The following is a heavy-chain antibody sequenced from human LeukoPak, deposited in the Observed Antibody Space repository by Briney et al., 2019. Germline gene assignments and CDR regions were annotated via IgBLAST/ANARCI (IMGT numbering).Heavy chain of an antibody. CDR1: GFTFSKVW. CDR2: IRSKTDGGTI. CDR3: TTDLSELDDSGYYAKYFHH. V-gene: IGHV3-15*01. J-gene: IGHJ1*01. D-gene: IGHD3-22*01. Sequence: GVPLRLSCAASGFTFSKVWMSWVRQAPGKGLEWVGRIRSKTDGGTIDYAAPVKGRFTISRDDSKVTLFLQVNSLKTEDTAAYYCTTDLSELDDSGYYAKYFHHWGQGTLVSVSS.